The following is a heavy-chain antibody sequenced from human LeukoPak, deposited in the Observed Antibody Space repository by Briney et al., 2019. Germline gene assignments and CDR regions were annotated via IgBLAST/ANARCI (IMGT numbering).Heavy chain of an antibody. J-gene: IGHJ4*02. CDR3: ARRGDFWSGYYSGGGHYFDY. CDR2: INHSGST. Sequence: SETLSLTCAVYGGSFSGYYWSWIRQPPGKRLEWIGEINHSGSTNYNPSLKSRVTISVDTSKNQFSLKLSSVTAADTAVYYCARRGDFWSGYYSGGGHYFDYWGQGTLVTVSS. D-gene: IGHD3-3*01. V-gene: IGHV4-34*01. CDR1: GGSFSGYY.